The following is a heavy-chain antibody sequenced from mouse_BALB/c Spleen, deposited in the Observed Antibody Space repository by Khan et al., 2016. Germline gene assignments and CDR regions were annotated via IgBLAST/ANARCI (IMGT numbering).Heavy chain of an antibody. V-gene: IGHV5-17*02. CDR2: ITSGSTNI. CDR3: ARMGGSYAMDY. Sequence: EVKLLESGGDLVQPGGSRKLSCAASGFTFSGFGMHWVRQAPEKGLEWVAYITSGSTNIYYADTVKGRFTISRDNPKNTLFLQMTSLRSEDTAMYYCARMGGSYAMDYWGQGTSVTVSS. CDR1: GFTFSGFG. J-gene: IGHJ4*01.